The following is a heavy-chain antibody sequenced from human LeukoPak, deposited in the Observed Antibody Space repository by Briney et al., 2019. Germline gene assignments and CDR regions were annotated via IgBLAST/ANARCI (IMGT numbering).Heavy chain of an antibody. Sequence: GGSLRLSCAASGFTFSSYAMHWVRQAPGKGLEWVAVISYDGSNKYYADSVKGRFTTSRDNSKNTVYLQMNSLRAEDTAVYYCAKEMGETFDPWGQGTLVTVSS. CDR2: ISYDGSNK. CDR1: GFTFSSYA. CDR3: AKEMGETFDP. D-gene: IGHD3-16*01. J-gene: IGHJ5*02. V-gene: IGHV3-30-3*01.